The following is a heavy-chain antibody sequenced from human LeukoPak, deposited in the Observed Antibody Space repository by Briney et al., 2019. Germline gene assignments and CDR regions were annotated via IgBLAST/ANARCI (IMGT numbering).Heavy chain of an antibody. CDR2: IIPILGIA. Sequence: ASVKVSCKASRYTFTGYYFYVVRQGPGPGLEWMERIIPILGIANYAQKFQGRVTITADKSTSTAYMELSSLRSEDTAVYYCARDGGWFDPWGQGTLVTVSS. CDR3: ARDGGWFDP. CDR1: RYTFTGYY. D-gene: IGHD3-16*01. J-gene: IGHJ5*02. V-gene: IGHV1-69*04.